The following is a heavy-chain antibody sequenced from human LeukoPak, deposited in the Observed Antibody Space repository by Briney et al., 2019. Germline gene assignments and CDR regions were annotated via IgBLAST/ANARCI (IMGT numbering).Heavy chain of an antibody. CDR3: ARVKKYSSSSGTNYFHMDV. CDR2: SHYSGIT. Sequence: SETLSLTCTVSGGSISSYYWSWIRQPPGKGLEWIGYSHYSGITNYNPSLKSRVTISVDTSKNQSSLKLSSVTAADTAVYYCARVKKYSSSSGTNYFHMDVWGKGTTVTVSS. V-gene: IGHV4-59*01. D-gene: IGHD6-6*01. J-gene: IGHJ6*03. CDR1: GGSISSYY.